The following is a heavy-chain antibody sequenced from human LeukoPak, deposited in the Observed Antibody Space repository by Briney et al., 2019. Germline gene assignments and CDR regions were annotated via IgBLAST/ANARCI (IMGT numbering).Heavy chain of an antibody. CDR1: GFTFGNYA. V-gene: IGHV3-23*01. J-gene: IGHJ3*02. CDR2: ISGSGGAT. Sequence: GGSLRLSCAASGFTFGNYAMSWVRQAPGKGLEWVSAISGSGGATYYADSVKGRFTISRDNSKNTLYLQMNSLRAEDTAVYYCAKDGGGYCSGGSCYRGAFDIWGQGTMVTVSS. D-gene: IGHD2-15*01. CDR3: AKDGGGYCSGGSCYRGAFDI.